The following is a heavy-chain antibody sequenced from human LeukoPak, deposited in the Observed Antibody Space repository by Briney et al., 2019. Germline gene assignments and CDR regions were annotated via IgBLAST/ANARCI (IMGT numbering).Heavy chain of an antibody. CDR3: LMGYSFYFYY. Sequence: PGGSLRLACLVAGFSSSRYSVEWDSQAPEKGLVWVSRIDGDGSSTNYADSVKGRFTISRDNAKNRLYLQMNSLRAEDTAVYDGLMGYSFYFYYWARGTLVTVSS. J-gene: IGHJ4*02. V-gene: IGHV3-74*01. CDR2: IDGDGSST. D-gene: IGHD5/OR15-5a*01. CDR1: GFSSSRYS.